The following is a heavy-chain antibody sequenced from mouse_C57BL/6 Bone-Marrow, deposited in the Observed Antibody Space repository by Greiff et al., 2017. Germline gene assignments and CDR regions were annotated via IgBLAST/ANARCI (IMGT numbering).Heavy chain of an antibody. D-gene: IGHD2-4*01. CDR2: IDPSDSYT. V-gene: IGHV1-50*01. CDR3: ARWDYDATLYYYAMDY. CDR1: GYTFTSYW. J-gene: IGHJ4*01. Sequence: QVQLQQPGAELVKPGASVKLSCKASGYTFTSYWMQWVKQRPGQGLEWIGEIDPSDSYTNYNQKFKGKATLTVDTSSSTAYMQLSSLTSEDSAVXYGARWDYDATLYYYAMDYWGQGTSVTVSS.